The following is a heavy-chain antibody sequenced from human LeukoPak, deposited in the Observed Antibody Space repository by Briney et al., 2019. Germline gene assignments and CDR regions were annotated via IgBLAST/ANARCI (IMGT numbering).Heavy chain of an antibody. D-gene: IGHD3-3*01. CDR2: IYYSGSA. J-gene: IGHJ5*02. CDR3: ARHYDLGHTWFDP. V-gene: IGHV4-30-4*01. Sequence: SETLSLTCTVSGGSISSGDYYWSWIRQPPGKGLEWIGYIYYSGSAYSNPSLKSRVTISVDTSKNQFSLKLSSVTAADTAVYYCARHYDLGHTWFDPWGQGTLVTVSS. CDR1: GGSISSGDYY.